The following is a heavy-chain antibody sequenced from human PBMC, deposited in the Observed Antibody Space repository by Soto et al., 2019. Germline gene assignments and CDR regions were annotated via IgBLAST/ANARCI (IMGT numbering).Heavy chain of an antibody. CDR3: ARIRVVTTNYYFDY. Sequence: PSETLSLTCTVSGGSISSGDYYWSWIRQPPGKGLEWIGYIYYSGSTYYNPSLKSRVTISVDTSKNQFSLKLSSVTAADTAVYYCARIRVVTTNYYFDYWGQGTLVTVSS. J-gene: IGHJ4*02. CDR2: IYYSGST. V-gene: IGHV4-30-4*01. D-gene: IGHD2-21*02. CDR1: GGSISSGDYY.